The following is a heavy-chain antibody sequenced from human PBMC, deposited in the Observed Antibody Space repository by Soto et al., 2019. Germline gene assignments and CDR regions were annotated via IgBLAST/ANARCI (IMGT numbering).Heavy chain of an antibody. CDR1: GGSFSGYY. CDR2: INHSGST. J-gene: IGHJ4*02. CDR3: VGGKDIVATMADY. V-gene: IGHV4-34*01. D-gene: IGHD5-12*01. Sequence: QVQLQQWGAGLLKPSETLSLTCAVSGGSFSGYYWSWIRQPPGKGLEWIGEINHSGSTNYNPSLKSRVTISVDTSKNQFSLKLSSVTAADTAVYYCVGGKDIVATMADYWGQGTLVTVSS.